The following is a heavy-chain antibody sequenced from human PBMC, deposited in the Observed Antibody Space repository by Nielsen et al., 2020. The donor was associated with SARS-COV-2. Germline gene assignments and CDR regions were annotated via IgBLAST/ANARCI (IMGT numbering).Heavy chain of an antibody. CDR2: IYHSGST. J-gene: IGHJ6*02. CDR1: GFTFSSYW. V-gene: IGHV4/OR15-8*01. CDR3: ARFQRGPLLLGYYYYGMDV. Sequence: ESLKISCAASGFTFSSYWMSWVRQAPGKGLEWIGEIYHSGSTNYNPSLKSRVTISVDKSKNQFSLKLSSVTAADTAVYYCARFQRGPLLLGYYYYGMDVWGQGTTVTVSS. D-gene: IGHD2-2*01.